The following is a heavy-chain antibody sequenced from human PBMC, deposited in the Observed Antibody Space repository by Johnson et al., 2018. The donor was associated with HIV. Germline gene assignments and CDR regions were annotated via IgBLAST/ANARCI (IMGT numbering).Heavy chain of an antibody. CDR3: GRGGWSSVAFDI. CDR1: GFTFDDYG. CDR2: IDWDGGSQ. Sequence: VQLVESGGRVVRPGGSLRLSCAASGFTFDDYGMTWVRQAPGKGLEWVSVIDWDGGSQAYVDSVKGRFPISRDNSKNTLYLQMNSLRAEDTAVYYCGRGGWSSVAFDIWGQGTMVTVSS. D-gene: IGHD1-26*01. J-gene: IGHJ3*02. V-gene: IGHV3-20*04.